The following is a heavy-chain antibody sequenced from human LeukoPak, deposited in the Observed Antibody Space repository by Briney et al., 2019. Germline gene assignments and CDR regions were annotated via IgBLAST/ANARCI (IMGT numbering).Heavy chain of an antibody. J-gene: IGHJ5*02. Sequence: SVKVSCKASGGTFSSYAISWVRQAPGQGLEWMGGIIPIFGTADYAQKFQGRVTITTDESTSTAYMELSSLRSEDTAVYYCAREGILWFGESSGYNWFDPWGQGTLVTVSS. V-gene: IGHV1-69*05. D-gene: IGHD3-10*01. CDR3: AREGILWFGESSGYNWFDP. CDR2: IIPIFGTA. CDR1: GGTFSSYA.